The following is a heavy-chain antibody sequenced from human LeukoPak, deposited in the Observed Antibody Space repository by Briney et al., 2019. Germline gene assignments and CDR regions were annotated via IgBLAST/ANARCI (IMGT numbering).Heavy chain of an antibody. V-gene: IGHV4-61*02. D-gene: IGHD3-22*01. CDR2: IYTSGGT. J-gene: IGHJ4*02. CDR1: GGSISSGSYY. CDR3: ARAAFGYYDSSGTDY. Sequence: SETLSLTCTVSGGSISSGSYYWSWLRQPAGKGLEWIGRIYTSGGTNYNPSLKSRVTISVDTSKNQFSLKLSSVTAADTAVYYCARAAFGYYDSSGTDYWGQGTLVTVSS.